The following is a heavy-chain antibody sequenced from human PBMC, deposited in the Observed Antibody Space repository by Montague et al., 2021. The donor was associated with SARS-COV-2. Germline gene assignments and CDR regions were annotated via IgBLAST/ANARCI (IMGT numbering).Heavy chain of an antibody. Sequence: SETLSLTCTVSGGPISSHFWSWIRQPPGKGLEWIGYINYVGGSNYNPSLKSRVTVSVETSKNQFSLKLTSLIAADTAVYYCARATSVGGAVSWFDHWGQGTLVTVSS. CDR2: INYVGGS. D-gene: IGHD3-16*01. CDR3: ARATSVGGAVSWFDH. CDR1: GGPISSHF. J-gene: IGHJ5*02. V-gene: IGHV4-59*11.